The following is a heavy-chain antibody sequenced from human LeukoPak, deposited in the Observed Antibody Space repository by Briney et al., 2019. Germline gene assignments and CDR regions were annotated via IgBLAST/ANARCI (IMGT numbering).Heavy chain of an antibody. CDR3: AGQNDFRLGY. V-gene: IGHV5-51*01. D-gene: IGHD3-3*01. Sequence: SGESLKISCKGSGYTFSSYWIGWVRQMPGKGLEWMGIIYPGDSDTRYSPSLQGQVTISVDTSIGTAYLQWSSLKASDSAIYYCAGQNDFRLGYWGQGTLVTVSS. CDR1: GYTFSSYW. J-gene: IGHJ4*02. CDR2: IYPGDSDT.